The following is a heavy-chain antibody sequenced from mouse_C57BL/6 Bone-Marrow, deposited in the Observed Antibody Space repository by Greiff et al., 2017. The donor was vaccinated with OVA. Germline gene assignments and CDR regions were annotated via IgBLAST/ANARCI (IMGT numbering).Heavy chain of an antibody. D-gene: IGHD1-1*01. CDR1: GFTFSSYT. V-gene: IGHV5-9*01. J-gene: IGHJ4*01. CDR3: AIYYYGSSLYAMDY. CDR2: ISGGGGNT. Sequence: EVKLMESGGGLVKPGGSLKLSCAASGFTFSSYTMSWVRQTPEKRLEWVATISGGGGNTYYPDSVKGRFTISRDNAKNTLYLQMSSLRSEDTALYYCAIYYYGSSLYAMDYWGQGTSVTVSS.